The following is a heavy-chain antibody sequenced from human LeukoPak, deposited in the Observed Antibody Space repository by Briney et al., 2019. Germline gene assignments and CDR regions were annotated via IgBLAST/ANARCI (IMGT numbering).Heavy chain of an antibody. Sequence: PSETLSLTCTVSGGSISSSSYYWGWIRQPPGKGLEWIGSIYYSGSTYYNPSLKSRVTISVDTSKNQFSLELSSVTAADTAVYYCARAPMIVVVISRVHPIYYFDYWGQGTLVTVSS. CDR3: ARAPMIVVVISRVHPIYYFDY. J-gene: IGHJ4*02. V-gene: IGHV4-39*01. CDR2: IYYSGST. D-gene: IGHD3-22*01. CDR1: GGSISSSSYY.